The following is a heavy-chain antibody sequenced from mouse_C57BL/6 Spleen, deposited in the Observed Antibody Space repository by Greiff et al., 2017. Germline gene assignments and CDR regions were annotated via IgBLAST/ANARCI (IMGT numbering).Heavy chain of an antibody. CDR1: GYTFTSYW. J-gene: IGHJ3*01. V-gene: IGHV1-53*01. D-gene: IGHD1-1*01. Sequence: QVQLQQPGTELVKPGASVKLSCKASGYTFTSYWMHWVKQRPGQGLEWIGNINPSNGGTNYNEKFKSKATLTVDKSSSTAYMQLSSLTSEDSAVYYCASPIYYYGRGYEAWFAYWGQGTLVTVSA. CDR2: INPSNGGT. CDR3: ASPIYYYGRGYEAWFAY.